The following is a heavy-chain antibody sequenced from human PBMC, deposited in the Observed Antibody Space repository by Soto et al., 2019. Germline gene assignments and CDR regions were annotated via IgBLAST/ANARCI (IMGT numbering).Heavy chain of an antibody. V-gene: IGHV1-69*04. J-gene: IGHJ6*02. CDR1: GGTFSRYS. CDR3: AREGVAPYYYYGMDV. Sequence: ASVKVSCKASGGTFSRYSITWVRQAPGHGLEWIGRIIPIFGIASYAQKFQGRVTMTTDTSTSTVYMELRSLRSDDTAVYYCAREGVAPYYYYGMDVWGQGTPVTVS. CDR2: IIPIFGIA. D-gene: IGHD5-12*01.